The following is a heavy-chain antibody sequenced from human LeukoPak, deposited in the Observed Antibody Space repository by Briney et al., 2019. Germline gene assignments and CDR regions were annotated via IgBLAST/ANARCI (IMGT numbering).Heavy chain of an antibody. V-gene: IGHV3-20*04. J-gene: IGHJ6*04. CDR1: GFTFSSYS. CDR2: INWNGRST. CDR3: AELGITMIGGV. Sequence: PGGSLRLSCAASGFTFSSYSMSWVRQAPGKGLEWVAGINWNGRSTYYADSVKGRFTISRDNAKNSLYLQMNSLRAEDTAVYYCAELGITMIGGVWGKGTTVTISS. D-gene: IGHD3-10*02.